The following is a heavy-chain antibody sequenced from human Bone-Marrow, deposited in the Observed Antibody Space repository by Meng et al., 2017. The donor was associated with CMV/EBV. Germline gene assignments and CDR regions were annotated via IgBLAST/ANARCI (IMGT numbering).Heavy chain of an antibody. D-gene: IGHD1-26*01. Sequence: SGDSVSGNRAIWHWIRQYPSRGLEWLGRTYYRSRWYNDYAVSVKSRIIITPDTSKNHFSLQLNSVTPEDTAIYYCTRSDGRNHFDYWGLGSLVTVSS. J-gene: IGHJ4*02. CDR3: TRSDGRNHFDY. V-gene: IGHV6-1*01. CDR2: TYYRSRWYN. CDR1: GDSVSGNRAI.